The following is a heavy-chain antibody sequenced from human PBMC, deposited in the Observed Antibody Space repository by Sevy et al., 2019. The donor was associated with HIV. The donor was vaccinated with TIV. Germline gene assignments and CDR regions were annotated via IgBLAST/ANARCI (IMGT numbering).Heavy chain of an antibody. CDR1: GFIFTSYG. D-gene: IGHD3-3*01. CDR2: ILFDGDKK. Sequence: GGSLRLSCVASGFIFTSYGIHWVRQALGKGLEWVAVILFDGDKKCYSDSVKGRFTISRVNSKYTLYQQMHSLRTVDTAVYFCAKGRVGYSDFWSGYNFDFWGQGTLVTVSS. CDR3: AKGRVGYSDFWSGYNFDF. J-gene: IGHJ4*02. V-gene: IGHV3-33*06.